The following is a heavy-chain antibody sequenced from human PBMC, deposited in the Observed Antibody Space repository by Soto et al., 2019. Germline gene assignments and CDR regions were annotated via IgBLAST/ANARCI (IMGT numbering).Heavy chain of an antibody. J-gene: IGHJ4*02. CDR3: ARPGVGFGYDY. CDR1: GYTFTSYY. V-gene: IGHV1-46*01. Sequence: QVQLVQSGAEVKKPGASVKVSCKASGYTFTSYYMHWVRQAPGQGLEWMGIINPSGGSTSYAQKFQGRGTMTGDTSPSTVYLELSSLRSEDTAVYSCARPGVGFGYDYWGQGTLVTVSS. CDR2: INPSGGST. D-gene: IGHD1-26*01.